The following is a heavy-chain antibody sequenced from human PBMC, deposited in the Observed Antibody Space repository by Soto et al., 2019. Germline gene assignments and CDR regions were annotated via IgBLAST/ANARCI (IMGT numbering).Heavy chain of an antibody. CDR1: GFTVSSNY. V-gene: IGHV3-53*01. CDR2: IYSGGST. J-gene: IGHJ3*02. D-gene: IGHD3-3*01. Sequence: GGSLRLSCAASGFTVSSNYMNWVRQAPGKGLEWVSIIYSGGSTYYADSVKGRFTISRDNSKNMLYLQMNSLRAEDTAVYYCARYYNFRSGTWAFDIWGQGTMVTVSS. CDR3: ARYYNFRSGTWAFDI.